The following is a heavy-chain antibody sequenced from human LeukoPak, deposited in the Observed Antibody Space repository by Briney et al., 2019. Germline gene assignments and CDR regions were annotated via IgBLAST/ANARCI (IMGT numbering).Heavy chain of an antibody. CDR1: GFTFDDYA. CDR3: AKDKKQQLVPDYFDY. J-gene: IGHJ4*02. CDR2: ISGSGGST. Sequence: GRSLRLSCAASGFTFDDYAMHWVRQAPGKGLEWVSAISGSGGSTYYADSVKGRFTISRDNSKNTLYLQMNSLRAEDTAVYYCAKDKKQQLVPDYFDYWGQGTLVTVSS. D-gene: IGHD6-13*01. V-gene: IGHV3-23*01.